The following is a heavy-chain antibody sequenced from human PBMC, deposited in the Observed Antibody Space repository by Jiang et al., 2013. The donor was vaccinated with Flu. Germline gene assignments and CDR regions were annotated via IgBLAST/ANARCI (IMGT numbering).Heavy chain of an antibody. Sequence: PTQTLTLTCTFSGFSLSTRGMRVNWIRQPPGKALEWLGRIDWDDIKIYTTSLKTRLTISKDTSKNQVVLTMINMDPVDTATYYCARILAGSGSGSYYADYWGQGTLVTVSS. CDR3: ARILAGSGSGSYYADY. D-gene: IGHD3-10*01. CDR1: GFSLSTRGMR. J-gene: IGHJ4*02. CDR2: IDWDDIK. V-gene: IGHV2-70*04.